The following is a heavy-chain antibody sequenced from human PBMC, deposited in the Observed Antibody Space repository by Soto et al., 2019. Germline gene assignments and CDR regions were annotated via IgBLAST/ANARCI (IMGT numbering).Heavy chain of an antibody. CDR2: ISSSSSYI. J-gene: IGHJ2*01. Sequence: EVQLVESGGGLVKPGGSLRLSCAASGFTFSSYSMNWVRQAPGKGLEWVSSISSSSSYIYYADSVKGRFTISRDNAKNSLYLQTNSLRAEDTAVYYCARDLSGGSSGYYYGERHWYFDLWGRGTLVTVSS. V-gene: IGHV3-21*01. D-gene: IGHD3-22*01. CDR1: GFTFSSYS. CDR3: ARDLSGGSSGYYYGERHWYFDL.